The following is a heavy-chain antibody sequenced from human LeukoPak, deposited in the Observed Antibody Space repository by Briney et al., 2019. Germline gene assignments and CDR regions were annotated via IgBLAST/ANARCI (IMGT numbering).Heavy chain of an antibody. D-gene: IGHD3-9*01. CDR3: AKGGPGYFDWFDIDY. CDR1: GFTFSSYA. J-gene: IGHJ4*02. Sequence: PGGSLRLSCAASGFTFSSYAMSWVRQAPGKGLEWVAVISYDGSNKYYADSVKGRFTISRDNSKNTLYLQMNSLRAEDTAVYYCAKGGPGYFDWFDIDYWGQGTLVTVSS. V-gene: IGHV3-30-3*01. CDR2: ISYDGSNK.